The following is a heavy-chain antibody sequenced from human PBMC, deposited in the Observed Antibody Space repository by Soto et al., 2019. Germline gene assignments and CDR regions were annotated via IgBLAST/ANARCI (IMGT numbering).Heavy chain of an antibody. J-gene: IGHJ6*02. CDR3: ERGVQYLVPGAYWYHCAVGV. CDR1: GGTFRSYA. V-gene: IGHV1-69*13. Sequence: ASVKVSCKASGGTFRSYAISLVRQAPGQGLEWIGVNIPIFGTANYAQKFQGRVTITADESTRTAYTEQSRLRFDVRAVYAGERGVQYLVPGAYWYHCAVGVWGQGTPVTVSS. CDR2: NIPIFGTA. D-gene: IGHD1-1*01.